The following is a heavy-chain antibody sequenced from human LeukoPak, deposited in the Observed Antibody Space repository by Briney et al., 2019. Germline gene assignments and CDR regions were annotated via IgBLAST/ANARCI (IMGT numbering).Heavy chain of an antibody. CDR3: AKVLDSSGYGSPLGDAFDI. CDR2: ITSTSSYI. D-gene: IGHD3-22*01. Sequence: PGGSLRLSCAASGFTFSDYNMNWVRQAPGKELEWVSSITSTSSYIYYADSVEGRFTISRDNAKNSLYLQMSSLGAEDTAVYYCAKVLDSSGYGSPLGDAFDIWGQGTMVTVSS. V-gene: IGHV3-21*01. J-gene: IGHJ3*02. CDR1: GFTFSDYN.